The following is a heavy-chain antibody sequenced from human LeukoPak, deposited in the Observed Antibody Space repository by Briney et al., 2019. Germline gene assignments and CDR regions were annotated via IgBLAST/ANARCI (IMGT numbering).Heavy chain of an antibody. Sequence: SETLSLTCTVSGGSISSYYWSWVRQPPGKGLGWIGYIYYSGSTNYNPSLKSPVTISVDTSKNQFSLKLSSVTAADTAVYYCARARQYYDSSGYYSYYFDYWGQGTLVAVSS. D-gene: IGHD3-22*01. CDR1: GGSISSYY. J-gene: IGHJ4*02. CDR3: ARARQYYDSSGYYSYYFDY. CDR2: IYYSGST. V-gene: IGHV4-59*01.